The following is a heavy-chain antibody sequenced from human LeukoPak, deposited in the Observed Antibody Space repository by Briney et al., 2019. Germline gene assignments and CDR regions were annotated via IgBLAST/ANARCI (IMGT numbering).Heavy chain of an antibody. D-gene: IGHD2-8*01. J-gene: IGHJ3*02. CDR2: INPSGSST. CDR1: GYTFTNYY. CDR3: AGGTTNAKGAFDM. V-gene: IGHV1-46*01. Sequence: ASVKVSCKASGYTFTNYYIHWVRQAPGQGLEWMGIINPSGSSTSYAQKFQGRVTMTRDTSTSTVYMELSSLRSEDTAVYYCAGGTTNAKGAFDMWGQGTMVTVSS.